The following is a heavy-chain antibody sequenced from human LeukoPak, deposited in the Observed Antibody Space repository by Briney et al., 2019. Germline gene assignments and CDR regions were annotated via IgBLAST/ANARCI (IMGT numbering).Heavy chain of an antibody. CDR1: GFTFRSYA. Sequence: GGSLRLSCAASGFTFRSYAMSWVRQAPGKGLEWVSAISGSGGSTYYADSVKGRFTISRDNSKNTLYLQMNSLRAEDTAVYYCAKPESQSYYYDSSGSDPNDYWGQGTLVTVSS. J-gene: IGHJ4*02. CDR2: ISGSGGST. CDR3: AKPESQSYYYDSSGSDPNDY. D-gene: IGHD3-22*01. V-gene: IGHV3-23*01.